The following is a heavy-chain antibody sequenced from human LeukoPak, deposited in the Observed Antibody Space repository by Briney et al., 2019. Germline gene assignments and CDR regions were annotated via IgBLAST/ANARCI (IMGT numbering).Heavy chain of an antibody. CDR3: ARGLDIVATIRGPVNWFDP. CDR1: GGSFSGYY. V-gene: IGHV4-34*01. CDR2: INHSGST. J-gene: IGHJ5*02. D-gene: IGHD5-12*01. Sequence: SSETLSLTCAVYGGSFSGYYWSWIRQPPGKGLEWIGEINHSGSTNYNPSLKSRVTISVDTSKNQFSLKLSSVTAADTAVYYCARGLDIVATIRGPVNWFDPWGQGTLVTVSS.